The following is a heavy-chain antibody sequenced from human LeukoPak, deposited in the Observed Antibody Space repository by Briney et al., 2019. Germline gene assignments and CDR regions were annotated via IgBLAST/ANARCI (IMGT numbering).Heavy chain of an antibody. D-gene: IGHD2-2*01. V-gene: IGHV3-48*03. J-gene: IGHJ6*03. CDR3: AKDEADIVVVPAASGSYYMDV. Sequence: GGSLRLSCAASGFTFSSYEMNWVRQAPGKGLEWVSHISSSGNTIYYADSVKGRFTISRDNAKNSLYLQMNSLRAEDTAVYYCAKDEADIVVVPAASGSYYMDVWGKGTTVTVSS. CDR2: ISSSGNTI. CDR1: GFTFSSYE.